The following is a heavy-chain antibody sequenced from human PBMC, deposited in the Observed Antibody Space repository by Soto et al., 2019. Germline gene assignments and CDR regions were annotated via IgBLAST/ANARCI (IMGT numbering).Heavy chain of an antibody. CDR2: IIPIFGTA. V-gene: IGHV1-69*13. D-gene: IGHD6-19*01. Sequence: SVKVSCKASGGTFSSYAISWVRQAPGQGLEWMGGIIPIFGTANYAQKFQGRVTITADESTSTAYMELSSLRSEDTAVYYCARDPLIAVAVSYYYYGMDVWGQGTTVTVSS. J-gene: IGHJ6*02. CDR1: GGTFSSYA. CDR3: ARDPLIAVAVSYYYYGMDV.